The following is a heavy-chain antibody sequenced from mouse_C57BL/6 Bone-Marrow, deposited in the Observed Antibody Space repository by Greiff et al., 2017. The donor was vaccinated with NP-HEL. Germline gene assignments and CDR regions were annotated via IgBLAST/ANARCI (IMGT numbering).Heavy chain of an antibody. D-gene: IGHD2-4*01. CDR1: GFSLTSYG. CDR3: ARERLRQGYWYFDV. V-gene: IGHV2-2*01. CDR2: IWTGGST. J-gene: IGHJ1*03. Sequence: VQLQQSGPGLVQPSPSLSITCTASGFSLTSYGVHWVRQSPGKGLEWLGVIWTGGSTDYNAAFISSLSISKDNSNSKVFFKMNNLQADDTAIYYCARERLRQGYWYFDVWGTGTTVTVSS.